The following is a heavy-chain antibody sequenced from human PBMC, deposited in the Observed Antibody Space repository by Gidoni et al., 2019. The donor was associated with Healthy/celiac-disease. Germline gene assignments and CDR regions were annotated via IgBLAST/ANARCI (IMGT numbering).Heavy chain of an antibody. CDR1: GFTFSGSA. Sequence: EVQLVESGGGLVQPGGSLKLSCAASGFTFSGSAMHWVRQASGKGLEWVGRIRSKANSYATAYAASVKGRFTISRDDSKNTAYLQMNSLKTEDTAVYYCTRGYYDFFPDVWGQGTTVTVSS. D-gene: IGHD3-3*01. V-gene: IGHV3-73*02. CDR2: IRSKANSYAT. J-gene: IGHJ6*02. CDR3: TRGYYDFFPDV.